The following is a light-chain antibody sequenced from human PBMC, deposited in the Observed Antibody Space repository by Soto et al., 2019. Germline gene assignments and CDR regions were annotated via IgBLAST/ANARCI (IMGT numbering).Light chain of an antibody. CDR3: SSYTSSITLYV. CDR1: SSDVGGYNY. CDR2: DVS. J-gene: IGLJ1*01. V-gene: IGLV2-14*01. Sequence: QSALTQPASVSGSPGQSITISCTGTSSDVGGYNYVSWYQQHPGKAPKLMIYDVSSRPSGVSNRFSGSKSGNTASLTISGLQAEDEADYYCSSYTSSITLYVFGTGNKLTVL.